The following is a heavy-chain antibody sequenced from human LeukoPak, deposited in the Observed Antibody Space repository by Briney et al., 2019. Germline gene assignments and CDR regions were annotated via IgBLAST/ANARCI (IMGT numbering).Heavy chain of an antibody. D-gene: IGHD1-1*01. CDR2: INHNGGNT. V-gene: IGHV3-23*01. Sequence: PGGSLRLSCAASGFTFSTYAMNWVRQAPGQGLEWVSTINHNGGNTYYADSVKGRFTISRDNSKNTLYLQMNSLRAEDTAVYYCAKVYVWNEYYFDYWGQGTLVTVSS. J-gene: IGHJ4*02. CDR3: AKVYVWNEYYFDY. CDR1: GFTFSTYA.